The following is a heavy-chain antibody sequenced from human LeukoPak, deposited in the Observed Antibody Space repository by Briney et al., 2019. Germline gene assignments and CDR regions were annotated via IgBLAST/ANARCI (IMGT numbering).Heavy chain of an antibody. V-gene: IGHV4-59*01. D-gene: IGHD3-22*01. Sequence: SETLSLTCTVSGGSISSYYWSWIRQPPGKGLEWIGYIYYSGSTNYNPSLKSRVTISVDTPKNQFSLTLTSVTAADTAVYYCARGRMIVGAWGQGTLVTVSS. CDR2: IYYSGST. CDR3: ARGRMIVGA. CDR1: GGSISSYY. J-gene: IGHJ4*02.